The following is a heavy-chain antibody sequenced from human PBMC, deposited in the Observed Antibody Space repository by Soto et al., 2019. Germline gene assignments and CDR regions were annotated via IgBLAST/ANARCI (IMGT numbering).Heavy chain of an antibody. V-gene: IGHV1-46*01. CDR2: INPSGGST. CDR3: ARELRNLDIVVVVAADSYYYYGMDV. J-gene: IGHJ6*02. Sequence: ASVKVSCKASGYTFTSYYMHWVRQAPGQGLEWMGIINPSGGSTSYAEKFQGRVTMTRDTSTSTVYMELSSLRSEDTAVYYCARELRNLDIVVVVAADSYYYYGMDVWGQGTTVTVSS. D-gene: IGHD2-15*01. CDR1: GYTFTSYY.